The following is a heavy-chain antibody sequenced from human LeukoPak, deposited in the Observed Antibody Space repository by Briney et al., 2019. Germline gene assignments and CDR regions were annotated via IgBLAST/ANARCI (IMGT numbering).Heavy chain of an antibody. CDR2: ISSSGSSI. CDR3: ARKSYSGTYYRGAFDI. CDR1: GFTFSSYE. J-gene: IGHJ3*02. D-gene: IGHD1-26*01. V-gene: IGHV3-48*03. Sequence: GGSLRLSCAASGFTFSSYEMNWVRQAPGKGLEWVSYISSSGSSIYYADSVKGRFTITRDNAKNSLYLQMNGLRAEDTAVYYCARKSYSGTYYRGAFDIWGQGTMVTVSS.